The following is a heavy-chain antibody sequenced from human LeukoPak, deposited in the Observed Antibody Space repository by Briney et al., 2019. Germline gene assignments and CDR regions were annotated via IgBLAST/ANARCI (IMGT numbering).Heavy chain of an antibody. Sequence: GGSLRLSCAASGFTFDDYAMHWVRQAPGKGLEWVSGISWNSGSIGYADSVKGRFTISRDNAKNSLYLQMNSLRADDTAVYYCARDYIGGWNDYWGQGTLVTVSS. CDR2: ISWNSGSI. CDR3: ARDYIGGWNDY. D-gene: IGHD3-16*01. V-gene: IGHV3-9*01. J-gene: IGHJ4*02. CDR1: GFTFDDYA.